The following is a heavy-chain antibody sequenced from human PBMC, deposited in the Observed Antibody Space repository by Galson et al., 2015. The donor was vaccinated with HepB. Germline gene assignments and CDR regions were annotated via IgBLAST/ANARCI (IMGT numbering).Heavy chain of an antibody. D-gene: IGHD2-15*01. CDR2: ISAYDSST. V-gene: IGHV1-18*01. J-gene: IGHJ5*02. CDR3: ARGAHVAVVTATLNNWFDP. CDR1: GYTFSSYS. Sequence: SVKVSCKASGYTFSSYSIAWVRQAPGQGLEWMGWISAYDSSTNYTQKFQGRVTMTTETSTTTAYMELRSLTSDDTAVYYCARGAHVAVVTATLNNWFDPWGQGTLLTVSS.